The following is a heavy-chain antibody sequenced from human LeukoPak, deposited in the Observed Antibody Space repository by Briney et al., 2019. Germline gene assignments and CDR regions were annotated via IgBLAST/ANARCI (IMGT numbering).Heavy chain of an antibody. CDR1: GGTFSSYA. Sequence: GASVKVSCKASGGTFSSYAISWVRQAPGQGLEWMGGIIPIFGTANYAQKFQGRVTITTDESTSTAYMELSSLRSEDTAVYYCASGSIAVAGSDYWGQGTLVTVSP. CDR2: IIPIFGTA. J-gene: IGHJ4*02. CDR3: ASGSIAVAGSDY. D-gene: IGHD6-19*01. V-gene: IGHV1-69*05.